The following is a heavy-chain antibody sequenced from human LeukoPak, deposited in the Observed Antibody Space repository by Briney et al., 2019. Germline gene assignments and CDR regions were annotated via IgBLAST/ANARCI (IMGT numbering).Heavy chain of an antibody. CDR2: IYYSGST. CDR3: ASRRLGETTTANWFDP. V-gene: IGHV4-39*01. CDR1: DGSISSSSYY. D-gene: IGHD1-7*01. Sequence: NPSETLSLTCTVSDGSISSSSYYWGWIRQPPGKGLEWIGSIYYSGSTYYNPSLKSRVTLSVDTSKNQFSLKLSSVTAAETAVYYCASRRLGETTTANWFDPWGQGTLVTVSS. J-gene: IGHJ5*02.